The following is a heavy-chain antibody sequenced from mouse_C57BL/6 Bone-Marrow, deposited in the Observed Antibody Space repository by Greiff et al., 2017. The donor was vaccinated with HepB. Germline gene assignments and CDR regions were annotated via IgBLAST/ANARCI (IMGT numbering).Heavy chain of an antibody. CDR3: AVRAGYFDG. V-gene: IGHV1-39*01. CDR2: INPNYGTT. CDR1: GYSFTDYY. Sequence: EVQLQQSGPELVKPGASVKISCTASGYSFTDYYMNWVKQSHGKGLEWIGVINPNYGTTSYNQKFKGKATLTVDQSSSTAYMQLNSLTSENSAVYYCAVRAGYFDGWGTGTTVTVSS. J-gene: IGHJ1*03.